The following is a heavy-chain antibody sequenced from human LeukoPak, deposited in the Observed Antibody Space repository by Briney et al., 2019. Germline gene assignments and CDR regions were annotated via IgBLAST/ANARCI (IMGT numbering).Heavy chain of an antibody. V-gene: IGHV4-39*01. D-gene: IGHD5-18*01. CDR2: IYYSGST. J-gene: IGHJ4*02. CDR1: GGSISSSSYY. CDR3: ARVRYSYGYSPIDY. Sequence: SETLSLTCTVSGGSISSSSYYWCWIRQPPGKGLEWIGSIYYSGSTYYDPSLKSRVTISVDTSKNQFSLKLSSVTAADTAVYYCARVRYSYGYSPIDYWGQGTLVTVSS.